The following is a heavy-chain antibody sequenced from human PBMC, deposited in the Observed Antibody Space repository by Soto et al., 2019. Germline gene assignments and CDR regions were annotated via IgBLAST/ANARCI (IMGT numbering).Heavy chain of an antibody. CDR2: IIPIFGTA. CDR3: ASHGRGGFPAASDH. D-gene: IGHD6-13*01. Sequence: QVQLVQSGAEVKKPGSSVKVACKASGGTLSSYAISWVRQAPGQGLEWMGGIIPIFGTANYAQKFQGRVTITADKSTSTAYMELSSLRSEDTAVYYCASHGRGGFPAASDHWGQGTLVTVSS. CDR1: GGTLSSYA. V-gene: IGHV1-69*06. J-gene: IGHJ4*02.